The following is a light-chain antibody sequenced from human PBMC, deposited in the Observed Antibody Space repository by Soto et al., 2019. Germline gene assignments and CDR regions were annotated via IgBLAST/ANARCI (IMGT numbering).Light chain of an antibody. J-gene: IGKJ1*01. Sequence: EIVLTQSPGTLSLSPGERTTLSCRASQSVSSSYLAWYQQKPGQAPRLLIYGASSRATGIPDRFSGSGSGTDFTLTISRLEPADLAVYYCQQYGSSPRTFGQGTKVDIK. CDR2: GAS. V-gene: IGKV3-20*01. CDR3: QQYGSSPRT. CDR1: QSVSSSY.